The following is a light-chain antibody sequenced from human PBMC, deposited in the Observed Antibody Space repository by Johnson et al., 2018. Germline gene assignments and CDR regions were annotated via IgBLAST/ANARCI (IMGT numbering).Light chain of an antibody. Sequence: QSVLTQPPSVSAAPGQKVTISCSGSSSNIGNNYVSWYQQLPGTAPKLLIYENNKRPSGIPDRFSGSNSGTSATLAITGLQTGDEPDYYCGTWDSSLSAGNVFGTGTKVTVL. V-gene: IGLV1-51*02. CDR1: SSNIGNNY. CDR2: ENN. J-gene: IGLJ1*01. CDR3: GTWDSSLSAGNV.